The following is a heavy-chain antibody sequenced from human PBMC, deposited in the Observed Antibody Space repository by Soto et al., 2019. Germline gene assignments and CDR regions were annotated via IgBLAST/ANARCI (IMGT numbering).Heavy chain of an antibody. J-gene: IGHJ4*02. CDR3: AKGGGNYLDY. CDR2: IISSGVDT. Sequence: QPGGSLRLSCAASGFTFSKYGVTWVRQVSGKGLEWVSTIISSGVDTYYADSMKGRFAISRDNSKNTLYLQMNSLRTDDTAVYYCAKGGGNYLDYWGQGTVVTVSS. V-gene: IGHV3-23*01. D-gene: IGHD3-10*01. CDR1: GFTFSKYG.